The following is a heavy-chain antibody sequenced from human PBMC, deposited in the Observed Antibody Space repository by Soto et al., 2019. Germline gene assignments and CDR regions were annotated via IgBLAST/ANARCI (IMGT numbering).Heavy chain of an antibody. CDR2: IKSKTDGGTT. Sequence: GGSLRLSCAASGFTFSNAWMSWVRQAPGKGLEWVGRIKSKTDGGTTDYAAPVKGRFTISRDDSKNTLYLQMNSLKTEDTAVYYCTTGVLHDFWSGYDAFDIWGQGTMVTVSS. D-gene: IGHD3-3*01. J-gene: IGHJ3*02. CDR1: GFTFSNAW. V-gene: IGHV3-15*01. CDR3: TTGVLHDFWSGYDAFDI.